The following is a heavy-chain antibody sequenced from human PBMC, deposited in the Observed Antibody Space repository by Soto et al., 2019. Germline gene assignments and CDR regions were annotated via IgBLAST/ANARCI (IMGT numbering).Heavy chain of an antibody. CDR3: ARHRDYSTYFDAFDI. Sequence: GESLKISCKGSGYIFTSYWISWGLQRPGKGLEWMGRIDPSDSYTNYSPSFQGHVTISADKSISTAYLQWSSLKASDTAMYYCARHRDYSTYFDAFDIWGQGTVVTVSS. CDR1: GYIFTSYW. CDR2: IDPSDSYT. J-gene: IGHJ3*02. V-gene: IGHV5-10-1*01. D-gene: IGHD4-4*01.